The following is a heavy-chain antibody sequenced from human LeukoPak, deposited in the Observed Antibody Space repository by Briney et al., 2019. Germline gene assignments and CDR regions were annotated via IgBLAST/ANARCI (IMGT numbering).Heavy chain of an antibody. D-gene: IGHD6-13*01. V-gene: IGHV3-23*01. CDR2: ISAAAST. Sequence: GGSLRLSCTASGFTFSSYAMSWVRQAPGKGLEWVSVISAAASTSYADSVKGRFTISRDNSQNTLYLQMNSLRAEDAAVYYCAKGTEYSSSWYKEALDYRGQGALVTVSS. CDR1: GFTFSSYA. CDR3: AKGTEYSSSWYKEALDY. J-gene: IGHJ4*02.